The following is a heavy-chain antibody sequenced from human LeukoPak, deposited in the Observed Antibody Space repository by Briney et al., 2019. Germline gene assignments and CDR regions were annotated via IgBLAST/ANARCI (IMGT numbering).Heavy chain of an antibody. CDR3: AREWVYCSGGSCYSAPYFDY. Sequence: ASVKVSCKASGYTFTGYCMHWVRQAPGQGLEWMGWINPNSGGTNYAQKFQGRVTMTRDTSISTAYMELSRLRSDDTAVYYCAREWVYCSGGSCYSAPYFDYWGQGTLVTVSS. V-gene: IGHV1-2*02. CDR2: INPNSGGT. J-gene: IGHJ4*02. CDR1: GYTFTGYC. D-gene: IGHD2-15*01.